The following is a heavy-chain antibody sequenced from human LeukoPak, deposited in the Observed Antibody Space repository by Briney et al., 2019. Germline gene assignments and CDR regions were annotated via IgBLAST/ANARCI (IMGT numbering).Heavy chain of an antibody. V-gene: IGHV3-64*01. D-gene: IGHD2-15*01. J-gene: IGHJ6*02. CDR2: ITSDGATT. Sequence: AGGSLRLSCAASGFTFRNYPMHWVRQAPGKELEYVSAITSDGATTYYANSVKGRFSMSRDNFRDTLSLEMDGLRTEDTAVYYCARGYCSGGSCHYPHPSYGMDVWGQGTTVTISS. CDR1: GFTFRNYP. CDR3: ARGYCSGGSCHYPHPSYGMDV.